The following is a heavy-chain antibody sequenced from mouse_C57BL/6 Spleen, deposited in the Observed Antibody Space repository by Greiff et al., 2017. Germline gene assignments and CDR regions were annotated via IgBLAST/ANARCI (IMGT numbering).Heavy chain of an antibody. CDR1: GFSFNTYA. CDR2: IRSESNNYAT. J-gene: IGHJ1*03. CDR3: VRELLLRHWYFDV. V-gene: IGHV10-1*01. Sequence: EVKLVESGGGLVQPKGSLKLSCAASGFSFNTYAMNWVRQAPGKGLEWVARIRSESNNYATYYADSVKDRLTISRDDSESMLYLQMNNLKTEDTAMYYCVRELLLRHWYFDVWGTGTTVTVSS. D-gene: IGHD1-1*01.